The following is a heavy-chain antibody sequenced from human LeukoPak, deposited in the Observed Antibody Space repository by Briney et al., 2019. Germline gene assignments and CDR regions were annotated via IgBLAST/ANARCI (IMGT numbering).Heavy chain of an antibody. J-gene: IGHJ6*03. D-gene: IGHD6-6*01. Sequence: SETLSLTCTVSGGSISSYYWSWIRQPPGKGLEWIGYIYYSGSTNHNPSLKSRVTISVDTSKNQFSLKLSSVTAADTAVYYCARLPSIAAHYYYYYYYMDVWGKGTTVTVSS. CDR1: GGSISSYY. CDR3: ARLPSIAAHYYYYYYYMDV. V-gene: IGHV4-59*01. CDR2: IYYSGST.